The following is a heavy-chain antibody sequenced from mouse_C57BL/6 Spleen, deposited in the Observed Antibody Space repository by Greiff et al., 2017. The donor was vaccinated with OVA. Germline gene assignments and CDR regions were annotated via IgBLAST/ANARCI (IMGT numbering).Heavy chain of an antibody. J-gene: IGHJ2*01. CDR1: GYSFTGYY. V-gene: IGHV1-42*01. CDR3: ARDTPGDY. CDR2: INPSTGGT. Sequence: EVKLQQSGPELVKPGASVKISCKASGYSFTGYYMNWVKQSPEKSLEWIGEINPSTGGTTYNQKFKAKATLTVDKSSSTAYMQLKSLTSEDSAVYYCARDTPGDYWGQGTTLTVSS.